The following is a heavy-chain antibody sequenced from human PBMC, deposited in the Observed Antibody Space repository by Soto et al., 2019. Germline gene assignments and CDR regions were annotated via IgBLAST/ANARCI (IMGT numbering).Heavy chain of an antibody. J-gene: IGHJ2*01. CDR1: GFKFSDYG. D-gene: IGHD2-21*02. Sequence: GGSLRLSCEVSGFKFSDYGLNWVRQAPGKGLEWVAAISYDGMSENYADSVRGRFTISSDNSKNTLYLQMDSLTSEDTAVYYCTRAPYCGGDCYHWYFDLWGRGTLVTVSS. CDR2: ISYDGMSE. CDR3: TRAPYCGGDCYHWYFDL. V-gene: IGHV3-30*03.